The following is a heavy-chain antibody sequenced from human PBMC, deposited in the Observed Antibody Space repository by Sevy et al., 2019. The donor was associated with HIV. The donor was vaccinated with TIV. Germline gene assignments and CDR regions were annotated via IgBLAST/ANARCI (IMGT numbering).Heavy chain of an antibody. J-gene: IGHJ4*02. D-gene: IGHD4-17*01. Sequence: GGSLRLSCTASGFTFSNYEMNWVRQAPGKGLERVSYITNSGSTIYYSDSVRGRFTVSRDNAKNSLYLQMNSLRAEDTAVYYCARDLPPSATTVAHFDYWCRGTLVTVSS. V-gene: IGHV3-48*03. CDR2: ITNSGSTI. CDR3: ARDLPPSATTVAHFDY. CDR1: GFTFSNYE.